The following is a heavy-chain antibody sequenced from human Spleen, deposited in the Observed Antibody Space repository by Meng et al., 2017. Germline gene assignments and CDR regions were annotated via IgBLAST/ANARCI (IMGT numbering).Heavy chain of an antibody. Sequence: QVHLQQWRAGLLKPSETLSLTCVVAGGSFSEYYGSCMRQPPGKGLEWIGESNHSGSTNYNPSLERRATISVDTSQNNLSLKLSSVTAADSAVYYCARGPTTMAHDFDYWGQETLVTVSS. J-gene: IGHJ4*02. CDR1: GGSFSEYY. CDR3: ARGPTTMAHDFDY. CDR2: SNHSGST. V-gene: IGHV4-34*01. D-gene: IGHD4-11*01.